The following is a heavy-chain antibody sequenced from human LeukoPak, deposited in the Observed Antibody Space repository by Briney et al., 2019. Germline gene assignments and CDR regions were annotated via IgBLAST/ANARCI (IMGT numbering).Heavy chain of an antibody. D-gene: IGHD3-9*01. CDR2: IYYSGST. CDR3: ARIEYYDILTGYS. CDR1: GDSISSSSYY. J-gene: IGHJ1*01. V-gene: IGHV4-39*01. Sequence: SETLSLTCTVSGDSISSSSYYWGWIRQPPGKGLEWIGSIYYSGSTYYNPSLKSRVTISVDTSKNQFSLKLSSVTAADTAVYYCARIEYYDILTGYSWGQGTLVTVSS.